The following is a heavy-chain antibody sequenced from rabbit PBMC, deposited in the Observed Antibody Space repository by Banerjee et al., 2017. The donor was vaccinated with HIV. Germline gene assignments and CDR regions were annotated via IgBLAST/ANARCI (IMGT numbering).Heavy chain of an antibody. D-gene: IGHD5-1*01. CDR1: GFSFSGSYW. Sequence: QSLEESGGDLVKPGASLTLTCTASGFSFSGSYWLCWVRQAPGKGLEWIACIYAGSSGTTYYASWAKGRFTISKTSSTTVTLQMTSLTAADTATYFCARVLDVTGEGYGLWGQGTLVTVS. V-gene: IGHV1S40*01. CDR2: IYAGSSGTT. J-gene: IGHJ3*01. CDR3: ARVLDVTGEGYGL.